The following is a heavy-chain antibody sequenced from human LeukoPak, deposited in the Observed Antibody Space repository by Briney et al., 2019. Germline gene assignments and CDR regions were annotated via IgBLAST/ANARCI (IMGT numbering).Heavy chain of an antibody. CDR3: AREGPDDFWSGYQTRGHDY. CDR1: GGSISSYY. V-gene: IGHV4-4*07. D-gene: IGHD3-3*01. J-gene: IGHJ4*02. CDR2: IYTSGST. Sequence: SETLSLTCTVSGGSISSYYWSWIRQPAGKGLEWIGRIYTSGSTNYNPSLKSRVTMSVDTSKNQFSLKLSSVTAADTAVYYCAREGPDDFWSGYQTRGHDYWGQGTLVTVSS.